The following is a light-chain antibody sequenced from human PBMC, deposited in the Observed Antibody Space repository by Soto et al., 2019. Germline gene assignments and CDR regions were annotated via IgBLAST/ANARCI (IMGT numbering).Light chain of an antibody. CDR1: QTITNW. J-gene: IGKJ1*01. V-gene: IGKV1-5*01. Sequence: DIQMTQSPSTLSASVGDRVTITCRASQTITNWLAWYQQKPGKAPKFLIFDASSLESGVPSRFSGSGSGTECTLTISSLQPDEFATYFCQQYYSYPWAFGQGTKVEIK. CDR2: DAS. CDR3: QQYYSYPWA.